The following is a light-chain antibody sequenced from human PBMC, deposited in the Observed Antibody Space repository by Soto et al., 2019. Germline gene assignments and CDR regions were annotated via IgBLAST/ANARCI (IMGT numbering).Light chain of an antibody. V-gene: IGLV2-8*01. CDR2: EVR. J-gene: IGLJ1*01. CDR1: YSDTCAYDY. CDR3: SSVKGTNSFV. Sequence: QSVLTQLPSACRQPRQSVTIPYTVTYSDTCAYDYVGWDQQPPGEARKIIIYEVRKRPSGVPERLLASKSGNTAFLTVSGLQAGDEANDLCSSVKGTNSFVFGTGTKAPVL.